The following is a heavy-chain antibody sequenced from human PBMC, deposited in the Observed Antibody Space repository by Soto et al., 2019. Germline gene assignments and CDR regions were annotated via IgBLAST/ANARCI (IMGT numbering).Heavy chain of an antibody. CDR1: GGSISSSSYY. CDR2: IYYSGST. Sequence: QLQLQESGPGLVKPSETLSLTCTVSGGSISSSSYYWGWIRQPPGKGLEWIGSIYYSGSTYYNPSLKSRVTISVDTSKNQFSLKLSSVTAADTAVYYCASEIPGLWFGELPTGGDYWGQGTLVTVSS. V-gene: IGHV4-39*01. CDR3: ASEIPGLWFGELPTGGDY. D-gene: IGHD3-10*01. J-gene: IGHJ4*02.